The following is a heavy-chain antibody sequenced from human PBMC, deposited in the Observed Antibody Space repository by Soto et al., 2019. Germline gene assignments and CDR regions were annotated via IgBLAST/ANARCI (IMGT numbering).Heavy chain of an antibody. CDR1: GCSVCSGGYY. Sequence: SETPSLSCTVSGCSVCSGGYYWSWIRQHPGKGLEWIGYIYYSGSTYYNPSLKSRVTISVDTSKNQFSLKLSSVTAADTAVYYCARSASYYYDSSGYAPGYWGQGTLVTVSS. J-gene: IGHJ4*02. CDR3: ARSASYYYDSSGYAPGY. V-gene: IGHV4-31*03. CDR2: IYYSGST. D-gene: IGHD3-22*01.